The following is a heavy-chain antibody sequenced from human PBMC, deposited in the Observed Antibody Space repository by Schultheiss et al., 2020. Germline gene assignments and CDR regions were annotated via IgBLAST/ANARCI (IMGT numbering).Heavy chain of an antibody. Sequence: SETLSLTCAVYGGSFSGYYWSWIRQSPGKGLEWIGEIYHSGSTNYNPSLKSRVTISVDKSKNQFSLKLRSVTAADTAVYYCARTTGYNLPLGYWGQGTLVTVSS. CDR1: GGSFSGYY. J-gene: IGHJ4*02. D-gene: IGHD1-14*01. CDR3: ARTTGYNLPLGY. V-gene: IGHV4-34*01. CDR2: IYHSGST.